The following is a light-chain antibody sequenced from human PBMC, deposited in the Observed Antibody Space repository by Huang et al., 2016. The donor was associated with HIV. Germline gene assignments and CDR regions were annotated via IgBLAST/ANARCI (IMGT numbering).Light chain of an antibody. CDR3: QQNYIAPQT. Sequence: DIQMTQSPSSLSASIGDRITITCRASGRISNYLSWYQLKPGRAPNLLIYATSSLQSGVPSRFSGSGSGTDCTLTITSLQPEDFATYYCQQNYIAPQTCGQGTKV. CDR2: ATS. J-gene: IGKJ1*01. CDR1: GRISNY. V-gene: IGKV1-39*01.